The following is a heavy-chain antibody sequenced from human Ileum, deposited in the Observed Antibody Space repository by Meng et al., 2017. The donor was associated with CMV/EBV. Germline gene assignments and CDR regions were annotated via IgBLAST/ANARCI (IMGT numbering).Heavy chain of an antibody. CDR2: ISYNTGDT. CDR3: ARYCSGPGCILRSFDP. Sequence: GGSLRLSCAASGFAFSTYAMNWVRQAPGKGLEWVATISYNTGDTYHSDSVKGRFTISRDNYKNTLYLQMNSLRVEDTALYYCARYCSGPGCILRSFDPWGQGTLVTVSS. J-gene: IGHJ5*02. D-gene: IGHD2-2*01. CDR1: GFAFSTYA. V-gene: IGHV3-23*01.